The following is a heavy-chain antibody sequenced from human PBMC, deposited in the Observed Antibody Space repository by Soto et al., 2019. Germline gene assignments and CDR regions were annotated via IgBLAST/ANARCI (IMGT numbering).Heavy chain of an antibody. CDR1: GYTFTSYG. CDR2: ISAYNGNT. Sequence: ASVKVSCKDSGYTFTSYGISWVRQAPGQGLEWMGWISAYNGNTNYAQKLQGRVTMTTDTSTSTAYMELRNLRSDDTAVYYCTLWGVVPAAKPFDYWGQGTLVTGSS. D-gene: IGHD2-2*02. V-gene: IGHV1-18*01. CDR3: TLWGVVPAAKPFDY. J-gene: IGHJ4*02.